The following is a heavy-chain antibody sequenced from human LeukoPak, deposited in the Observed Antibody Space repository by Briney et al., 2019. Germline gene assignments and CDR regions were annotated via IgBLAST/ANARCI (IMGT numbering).Heavy chain of an antibody. Sequence: SCKASGYTFTSYGISWVRQAPGKGLEWVANIQQDGSEKYYVDSVKGRFTISRDNAKNSLYLQMNSLGAEDTAVYYCARMRTRLSAFDIWGQGTMVTVSS. CDR3: ARMRTRLSAFDI. CDR1: GYTFTSYG. J-gene: IGHJ3*02. D-gene: IGHD6-6*01. CDR2: IQQDGSEK. V-gene: IGHV3-7*01.